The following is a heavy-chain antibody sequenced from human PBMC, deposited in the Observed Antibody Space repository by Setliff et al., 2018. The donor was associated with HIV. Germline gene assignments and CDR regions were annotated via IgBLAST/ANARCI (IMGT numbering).Heavy chain of an antibody. CDR2: VYHSGST. Sequence: SETLSLTCAVSGFSISGSYYWAWIRQPPGKGLEWIASVYHSGSTYYNPSLKSRVAISVDTSKNQFSLRVSSVTATDTAVYFCARGGGVAVTTTGGTASFDYWGQGTLVTVSS. D-gene: IGHD2-15*01. V-gene: IGHV4-38-2*01. CDR1: GFSISGSYY. J-gene: IGHJ4*02. CDR3: ARGGGVAVTTTGGTASFDY.